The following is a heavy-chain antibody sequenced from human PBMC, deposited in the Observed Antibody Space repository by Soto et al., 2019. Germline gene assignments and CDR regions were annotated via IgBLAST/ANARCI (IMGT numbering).Heavy chain of an antibody. CDR2: IRSKAYGGTT. CDR1: GFTFGDYA. V-gene: IGHV3-49*04. CDR3: TRGHYYDSSGYPA. J-gene: IGHJ4*02. Sequence: GGSRRLSCTASGFTFGDYAMSWVRQAPGKGLEWVGFIRSKAYGGTTEYAASVKGRFTISRDDSKSIAYLQMNSLKTEDTAVYYCTRGHYYDSSGYPAWGQGTLVTVS. D-gene: IGHD3-22*01.